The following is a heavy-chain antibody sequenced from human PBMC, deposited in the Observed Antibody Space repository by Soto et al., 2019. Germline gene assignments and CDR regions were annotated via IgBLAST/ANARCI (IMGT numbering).Heavy chain of an antibody. Sequence: PSETLSLTCTVSGGSISSGDYYWSWIRQPPGKGLEWIGYIYYSGSTYYNPSLKSRVTISVDTSKNQFSLKLSSVTAADAAVYYCARGVAMVTRAWFDPWGQGTLVTVSS. CDR2: IYYSGST. J-gene: IGHJ5*02. V-gene: IGHV4-30-4*01. CDR3: ARGVAMVTRAWFDP. CDR1: GGSISSGDYY. D-gene: IGHD5-18*01.